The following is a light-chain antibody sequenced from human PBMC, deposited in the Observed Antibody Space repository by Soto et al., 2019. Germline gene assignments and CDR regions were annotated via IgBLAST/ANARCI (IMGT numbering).Light chain of an antibody. Sequence: DIQMTQSPSTLSGSVGDRVTIPCRASQTISSWLAWYQQKPGQAPKLLIYKASNLESGVPSRFSGSGSGTEFTLTISSLQPDDFAAYYCQHYSSYSETFGQGTKVDIK. J-gene: IGKJ1*01. CDR3: QHYSSYSET. V-gene: IGKV1-5*03. CDR2: KAS. CDR1: QTISSW.